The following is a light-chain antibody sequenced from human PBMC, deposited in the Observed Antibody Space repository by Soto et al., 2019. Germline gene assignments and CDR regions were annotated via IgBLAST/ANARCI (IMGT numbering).Light chain of an antibody. CDR1: ESISNN. J-gene: IGKJ2*01. CDR3: QQYHNWPAYT. CDR2: DAS. Sequence: EIVMTQSPGTLSVSPGERVTLSCRASESISNNLAWYQQRPGQAPRLLIHDASTRATDIPDRFSGSGSGTDFTLTISSLQSEDFAVYFCQQYHNWPAYTFGQGTKVDIK. V-gene: IGKV3-15*01.